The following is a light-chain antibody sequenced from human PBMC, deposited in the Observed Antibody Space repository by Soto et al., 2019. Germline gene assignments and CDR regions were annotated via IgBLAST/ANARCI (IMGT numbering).Light chain of an antibody. CDR3: QQYNKWPLFT. V-gene: IGKV3-15*01. CDR1: QSVSSN. Sequence: EVVMTQSPATLSVSPGERATLSCRASQSVSSNLAWYQLRPGQAPRLLIYGASTRATGIPARFSGSGSGTEFTLTISSLQSEGFALYYCQQYNKWPLFTFGPGTRVDIK. CDR2: GAS. J-gene: IGKJ3*01.